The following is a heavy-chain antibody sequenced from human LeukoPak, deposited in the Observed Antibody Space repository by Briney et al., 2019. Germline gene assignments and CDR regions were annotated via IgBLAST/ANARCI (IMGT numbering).Heavy chain of an antibody. V-gene: IGHV3-21*04. CDR2: ISSSSSYI. J-gene: IGHJ4*02. CDR3: ARGAGYSGSYGFDY. Sequence: GGSLRLSCAASGFTFSSYSMNWVRQAPGKGLEWVSSISSSSSYIYYADSVKGRFTISRDNAKNSLYLQMNSLRAEDTAVYYCARGAGYSGSYGFDYWGQGTLVTVSS. D-gene: IGHD1-26*01. CDR1: GFTFSSYS.